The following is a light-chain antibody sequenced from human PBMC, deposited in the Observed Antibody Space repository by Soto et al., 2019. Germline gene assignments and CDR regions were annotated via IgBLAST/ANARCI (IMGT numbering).Light chain of an antibody. Sequence: QSVLTQPASVSGSPGQSITISCTGTSSDVGGYNYVSWYQQHPGKAPKLMIYEVSNRPSGVSIRFSGSKSGNTASLTISGLQAEDEADYYCSSYTSTTSIDVFGNGTKVTV. J-gene: IGLJ1*01. V-gene: IGLV2-14*01. CDR3: SSYTSTTSIDV. CDR1: SSDVGGYNY. CDR2: EVS.